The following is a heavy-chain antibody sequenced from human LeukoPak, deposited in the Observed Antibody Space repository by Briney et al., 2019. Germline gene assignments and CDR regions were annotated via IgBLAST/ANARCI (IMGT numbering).Heavy chain of an antibody. V-gene: IGHV3-48*02. Sequence: PGGSLRLSCAASGFTFSSYSMNWVRQAPGKGLEWVSYISSSSSTIYYADSVKGRFTISRDNAKNSLYLQMNSLRDEDTAVYYCARFYTLDTATGFDPWDQGTLVTVSS. D-gene: IGHD5-18*01. CDR1: GFTFSSYS. CDR2: ISSSSSTI. CDR3: ARFYTLDTATGFDP. J-gene: IGHJ5*02.